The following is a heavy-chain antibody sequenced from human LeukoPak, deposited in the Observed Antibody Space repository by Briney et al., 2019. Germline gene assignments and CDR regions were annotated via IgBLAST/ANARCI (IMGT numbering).Heavy chain of an antibody. CDR2: IFPIFGAA. J-gene: IGHJ6*02. D-gene: IGHD4-17*01. Sequence: SVKVSCKASGYTFTGYYMHWVRQAPGRELEWMGGIFPIFGAANFVQKFRGRVTSTPDESTSTAYLEMSSLRSEDTAVYYCARDWEAVTTVTPTPQYYYYYNGMDVWGQGTTVTVSS. CDR3: ARDWEAVTTVTPTPQYYYYYNGMDV. CDR1: GYTFTGYY. V-gene: IGHV1-69*01.